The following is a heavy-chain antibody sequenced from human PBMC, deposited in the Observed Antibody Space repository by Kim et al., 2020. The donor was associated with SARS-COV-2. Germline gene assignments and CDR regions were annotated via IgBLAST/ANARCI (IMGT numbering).Heavy chain of an antibody. D-gene: IGHD4-17*01. CDR3: ARVNGDPQAVDY. J-gene: IGHJ4*02. CDR1: GGSISSGGYY. CDR2: IYYSGST. V-gene: IGHV4-31*03. Sequence: SETLSLTCTVSGGSISSGGYYWSWIRQHPGKGLEWIGYIYYSGSTYYNPSLKSRVTISVDTSKNQFSLKLSSVTAADTAVYYCARVNGDPQAVDYWGQGTLVTVSS.